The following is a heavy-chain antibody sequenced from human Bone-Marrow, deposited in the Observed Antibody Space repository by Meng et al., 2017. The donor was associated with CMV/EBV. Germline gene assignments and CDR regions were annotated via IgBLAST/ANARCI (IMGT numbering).Heavy chain of an antibody. CDR1: GYTFTDYY. CDR3: ARATVHHIVVIPAATGVYYYYGMDV. D-gene: IGHD2-2*01. CDR2: INTNSGGT. J-gene: IGHJ6*02. Sequence: ASVKVSCKASGYTFTDYYIHWVRQAPGQGLEWMGWINTNSGGTNYGQQFQGRVTMTRDMSISTAYMELRSLRSDDTAVYYCARATVHHIVVIPAATGVYYYYGMDVWGQGTTVTVSS. V-gene: IGHV1-2*02.